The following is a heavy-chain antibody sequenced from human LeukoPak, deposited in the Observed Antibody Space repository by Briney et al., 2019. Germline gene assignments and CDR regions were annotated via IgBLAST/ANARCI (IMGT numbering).Heavy chain of an antibody. J-gene: IGHJ4*02. D-gene: IGHD3-9*01. CDR3: ARGSRPVYNLLTGKRYFDY. CDR2: INPSGGST. CDR1: GYTFTSYY. Sequence: ASVKVSFKASGYTFTSYYMHWVRQAPGQGLEWMGIINPSGGSTTYAQKFRGRLTMTRDMSTSTVYMELSSLRSEDTAVYYCARGSRPVYNLLTGKRYFDYWGQGTLLTVSS. V-gene: IGHV1-46*01.